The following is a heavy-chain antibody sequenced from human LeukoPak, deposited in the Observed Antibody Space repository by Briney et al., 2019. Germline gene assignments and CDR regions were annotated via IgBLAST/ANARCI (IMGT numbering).Heavy chain of an antibody. CDR1: GGTFSSYA. CDR2: IMPLFNTA. Sequence: GASVKVSCKASGGTFSSYAVSWVRQAPGQGLEWMGGIMPLFNTANYAQEFQGRVTTTTDESTSTAYLELSSLRFEDTAMYYCARVDRSHFYLDVWGKGTTVTVSS. J-gene: IGHJ6*03. V-gene: IGHV1-69*05. CDR3: ARVDRSHFYLDV.